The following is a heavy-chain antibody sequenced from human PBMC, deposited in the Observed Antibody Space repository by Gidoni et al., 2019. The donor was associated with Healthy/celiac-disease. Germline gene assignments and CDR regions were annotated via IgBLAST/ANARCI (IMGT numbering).Heavy chain of an antibody. Sequence: QVQLVESGGGVVQPGRSLRLSCAASGFTFSSYAMHWVRQAPGKGLEWVAVISYDGSNKYYADSVKGRFTISRDNSKNTLYLQMNSLRAEDTAVYYCARRTNTGVEDYWGQGTLVTVSS. V-gene: IGHV3-30-3*01. CDR1: GFTFSSYA. CDR2: ISYDGSNK. CDR3: ARRTNTGVEDY. J-gene: IGHJ4*02.